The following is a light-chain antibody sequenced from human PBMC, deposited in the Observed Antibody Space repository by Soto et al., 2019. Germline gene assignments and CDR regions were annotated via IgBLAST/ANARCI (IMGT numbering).Light chain of an antibody. CDR2: EVS. CDR3: SSKTASATVL. V-gene: IGLV2-14*01. J-gene: IGLJ2*01. Sequence: QSALTQPASVSGSPGQSITISCTGTSSDVGAYNFVSWYQQFPGKAPKLMIYEVSNRPSGVSDRFSGSKSGNTASLIISGLRPEDEADYYCSSKTASATVLFGGGTKVTVL. CDR1: SSDVGAYNF.